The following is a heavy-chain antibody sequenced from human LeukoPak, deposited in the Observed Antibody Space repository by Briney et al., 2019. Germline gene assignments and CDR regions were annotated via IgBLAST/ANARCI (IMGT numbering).Heavy chain of an antibody. D-gene: IGHD1-26*01. CDR1: GFTFSSYG. J-gene: IGHJ6*03. CDR2: IRYDGSNK. CDR3: AKGGGSYYHYYYMDV. Sequence: GGSLRLSCAASGFTFSSYGMHWVRQAPGKGLEWVAFIRYDGSNKYYADSVKGRFAISRDNSKNTLYLQMNSLRAEDTAAYYCAKGGGSYYHYYYMDVWGKGTTVTVSS. V-gene: IGHV3-30*02.